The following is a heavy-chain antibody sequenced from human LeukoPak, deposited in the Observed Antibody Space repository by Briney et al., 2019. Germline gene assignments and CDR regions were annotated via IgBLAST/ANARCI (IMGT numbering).Heavy chain of an antibody. V-gene: IGHV3-7*01. Sequence: GGSLRLSCAASGFTFSSYWMSWVRQAPGKGLEWVANIKQDGSEKYYVDSVKGRFTISRDDAKNSLFLQMNSLRAEDTAVYYCARVWSDCYLTNCYISEYWGQGTLVTVSS. J-gene: IGHJ4*02. CDR2: IKQDGSEK. CDR3: ARVWSDCYLTNCYISEY. D-gene: IGHD3-3*01. CDR1: GFTFSSYW.